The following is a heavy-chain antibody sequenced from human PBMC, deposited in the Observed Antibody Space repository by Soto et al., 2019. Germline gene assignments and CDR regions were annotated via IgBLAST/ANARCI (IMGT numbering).Heavy chain of an antibody. Sequence: SETLSLTCTVSGGSISSGDYYWSWIRQPPGKGLEWIGYTYYSGSTYYNPSLKSRVTISVDTSKNQFSLKLSSVTAADTAVYYCARDGIYSNFDYWGQGTLVTVSS. D-gene: IGHD1-1*01. J-gene: IGHJ4*02. CDR3: ARDGIYSNFDY. V-gene: IGHV4-30-4*01. CDR1: GGSISSGDYY. CDR2: TYYSGST.